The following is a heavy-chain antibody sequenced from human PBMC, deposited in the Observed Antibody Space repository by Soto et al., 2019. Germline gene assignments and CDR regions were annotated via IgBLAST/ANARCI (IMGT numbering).Heavy chain of an antibody. CDR2: ISGSGGST. Sequence: GGSLRLSCAAPGFTFSSYAMSWVRQAPGKGLEWVSAISGSGGSTYYADSVRGRFTISRDNSKNTLYLQMNSLRAEDTAVYYCARDYQTNTIPPGYYGMDVWGQGTTVTVSS. CDR3: ARDYQTNTIPPGYYGMDV. CDR1: GFTFSSYA. V-gene: IGHV3-23*01. J-gene: IGHJ6*02. D-gene: IGHD3-3*01.